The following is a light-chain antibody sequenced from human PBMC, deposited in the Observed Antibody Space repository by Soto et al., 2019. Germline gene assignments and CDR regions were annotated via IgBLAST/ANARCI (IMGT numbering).Light chain of an antibody. J-gene: IGKJ5*01. CDR3: QQYYSAPIT. CDR1: QSVLYSSNNKNY. CDR2: WAS. V-gene: IGKV4-1*01. Sequence: DIVMTQSPDSLAVSLGERDTINCKSSQSVLYSSNNKNYLAWYQQKPGQPPKLLIYWASTRESGVPDRFSGSGSGADFTLTINSLQAEDVAVYYCQQYYSAPITFGQGTRLEIK.